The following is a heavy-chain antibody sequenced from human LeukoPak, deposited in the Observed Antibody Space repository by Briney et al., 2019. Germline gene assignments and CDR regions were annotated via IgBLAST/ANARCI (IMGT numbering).Heavy chain of an antibody. V-gene: IGHV3-66*01. CDR1: GFTVSSNY. CDR3: ASASGYSYGYGFDY. D-gene: IGHD5-18*01. J-gene: IGHJ4*02. Sequence: GGSLRLSYAASGFTVSSNYMSWVRQAPGKGLEWVSVIYSGGSTYYADSVKGRFTISRDNSKNTLYLQMNSLRAEDTAVYYCASASGYSYGYGFDYWGQGTLVTVSS. CDR2: IYSGGST.